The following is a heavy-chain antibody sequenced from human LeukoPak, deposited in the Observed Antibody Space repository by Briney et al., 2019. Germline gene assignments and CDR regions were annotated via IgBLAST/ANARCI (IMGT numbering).Heavy chain of an antibody. J-gene: IGHJ6*03. CDR1: GSTFSSYS. V-gene: IGHV3-48*01. Sequence: GGSLRLSCAASGSTFSSYSMNWVRQAPGKGLEWVSYISSSSSTIYYADSVKGRFTTSRDNAKNSLYLQMNSLRAEDTAVYYCARDYCSSTSCYALDYYYYMDVWGKGTTVTVSS. CDR2: ISSSSSTI. CDR3: ARDYCSSTSCYALDYYYYMDV. D-gene: IGHD2-2*01.